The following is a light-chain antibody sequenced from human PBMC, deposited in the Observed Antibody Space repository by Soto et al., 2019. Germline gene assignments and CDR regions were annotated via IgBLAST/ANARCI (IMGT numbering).Light chain of an antibody. CDR3: AAWHSSLSGQV. CDR2: RNN. CDR1: SSNIGSNY. Sequence: QSVLTQPPSASGTPGQRVTISCSGSSSNIGSNYVYWYQQLPGTAPKLLIYRNNQRPSGVPDRFSGSKSGTSASLAISGLRSEGEADSYCAAWHSSLSGQVFGGGTKLTVL. V-gene: IGLV1-47*01. J-gene: IGLJ3*02.